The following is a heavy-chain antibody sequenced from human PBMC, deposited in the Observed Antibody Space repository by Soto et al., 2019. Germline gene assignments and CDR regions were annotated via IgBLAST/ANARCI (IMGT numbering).Heavy chain of an antibody. CDR1: GYTFASYA. CDR2: ISAYNANT. V-gene: IGHV1-18*01. CDR3: GTDPPAPDY. Sequence: QVQLVQSGAEVKNPGASVKVSCKASGYTFASYAISWMRQAPGQGLEWMGWISAYNANTNYAQKLQARVTMPADTPTPPAYMQLMSLRFDDTAVNYGGTDPPAPDYRGPGTLVTVSS. D-gene: IGHD2-2*01. J-gene: IGHJ4*02.